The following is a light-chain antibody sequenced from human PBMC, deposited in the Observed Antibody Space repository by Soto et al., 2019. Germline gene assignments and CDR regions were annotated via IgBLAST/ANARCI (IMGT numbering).Light chain of an antibody. CDR3: QKYNSAPLT. Sequence: DVQMTQSPSSLSASVGDRVTITCRASQGIAPYLAWFQQKPGKVPKLLIYAASTLQSGVPSRFSGSGSGTDFTLTISSLQPEDVATYYCQKYNSAPLTFGEGTKVEIK. J-gene: IGKJ4*01. CDR1: QGIAPY. CDR2: AAS. V-gene: IGKV1-27*01.